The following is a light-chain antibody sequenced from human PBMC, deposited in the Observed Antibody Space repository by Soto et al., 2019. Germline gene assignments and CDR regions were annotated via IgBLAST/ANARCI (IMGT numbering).Light chain of an antibody. CDR2: AAS. V-gene: IGKV1-9*01. Sequence: DIQLTQSPSFLSASVGDRVTITCRASQGISSYLAWYQQKPGKAPKLLIYAASTLHSGVPSRFSGSGSGTAFTLTISSLLPEDCATYYCQQLNSDPRTFGQGTKVEIK. J-gene: IGKJ1*01. CDR1: QGISSY. CDR3: QQLNSDPRT.